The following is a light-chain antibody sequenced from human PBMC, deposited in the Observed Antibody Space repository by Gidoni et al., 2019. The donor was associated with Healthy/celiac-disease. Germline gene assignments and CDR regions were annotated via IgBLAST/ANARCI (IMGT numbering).Light chain of an antibody. CDR2: DAS. Sequence: EIVLTQSPATLSLSPGERATLSCRASQSVSSDLAWYQQKPGQAPRLLIYDASNRATGIPARFSGSGSGTDFTLTISSLEPEDFAVYYCQQRSFPLTFGGGTKVEIK. V-gene: IGKV3-11*01. J-gene: IGKJ4*01. CDR1: QSVSSD. CDR3: QQRSFPLT.